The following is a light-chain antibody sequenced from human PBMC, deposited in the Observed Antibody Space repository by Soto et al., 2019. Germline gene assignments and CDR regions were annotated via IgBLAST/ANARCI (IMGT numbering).Light chain of an antibody. Sequence: QSALTQPASVSGSPGQSITISCTGTSSDICAYNYVSWYQQHPGKAPKLIIYEVTFRPSGVSNRFSGSKSGNTASLTISGLQAEDEADYYCSSYTTSSTLLFGGGTKLTVL. CDR3: SSYTTSSTLL. CDR2: EVT. J-gene: IGLJ2*01. CDR1: SSDICAYNY. V-gene: IGLV2-14*01.